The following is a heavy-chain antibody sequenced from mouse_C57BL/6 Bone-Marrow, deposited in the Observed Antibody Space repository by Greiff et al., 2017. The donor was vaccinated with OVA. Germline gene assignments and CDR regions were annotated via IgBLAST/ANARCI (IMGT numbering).Heavy chain of an antibody. CDR2: IYPGSGNT. D-gene: IGHD2-3*01. J-gene: IGHJ2*01. V-gene: IGHV1-76*01. Sequence: VQLQQSGAELVRPGASVKLSCKASGYTFTDYYINWVKQRPGQGLEWIARIYPGSGNTYYNEKFKGKATLTAEKSSSTAYMQRSSLTSEDSAVYFCARERGWLDYWGQGTTLTVSS. CDR3: ARERGWLDY. CDR1: GYTFTDYY.